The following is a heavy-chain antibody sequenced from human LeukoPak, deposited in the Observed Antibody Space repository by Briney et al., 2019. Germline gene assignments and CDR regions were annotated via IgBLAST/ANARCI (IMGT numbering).Heavy chain of an antibody. CDR2: IYYSGST. CDR1: GGSISSGGYY. J-gene: IGHJ4*02. CDR3: AREGPGESYLSLFDY. Sequence: SETLSLTCTVSGGSISSGGYYWSWIRQHPGKGLEWIGYIYYSGSTYYNPSLKSRVTISVDTSKNQFSLKLSSVTAADTAVYYCAREGPGESYLSLFDYWGQGTLVTVSS. D-gene: IGHD1-26*01. V-gene: IGHV4-31*03.